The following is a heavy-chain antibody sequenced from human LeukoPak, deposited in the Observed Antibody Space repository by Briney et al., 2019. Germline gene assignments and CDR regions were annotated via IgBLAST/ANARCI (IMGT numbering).Heavy chain of an antibody. J-gene: IGHJ6*03. V-gene: IGHV1-18*01. CDR2: ISAYNGNT. D-gene: IGHD1-1*01. CDR1: GYTFTSYG. CDR3: ARDRDTTGYYYMDV. Sequence: ASVKVSCKASGYTFTSYGISWVRQAPGQGLEWMGWISAYNGNTNYAQKLQGRVTMTTDTSTSTAYMELRSLRSDDTAVYYCARDRDTTGYYYMDVWGKGTTVTVSS.